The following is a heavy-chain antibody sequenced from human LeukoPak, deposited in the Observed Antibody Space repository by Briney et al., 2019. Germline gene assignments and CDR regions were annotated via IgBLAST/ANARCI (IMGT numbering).Heavy chain of an antibody. CDR2: ISGTGSST. CDR1: GFTFSSYA. Sequence: PGGSLRLSCAASGFTFSSYAMSWVRQAPGKGLEWVSAISGTGSSTYSADSVKGRFTISRDNSKNTLYLQMNTLRAEDTAVYYCAKSPVVWVVPYVYYFDYWGQGTLVTVSS. D-gene: IGHD3-16*01. CDR3: AKSPVVWVVPYVYYFDY. V-gene: IGHV3-23*01. J-gene: IGHJ4*02.